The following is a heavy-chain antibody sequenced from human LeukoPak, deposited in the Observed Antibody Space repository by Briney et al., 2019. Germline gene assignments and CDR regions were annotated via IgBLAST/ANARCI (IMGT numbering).Heavy chain of an antibody. D-gene: IGHD3-10*01. Sequence: RASVKVPCKASGYTFTAYYVHWVRQAPGHGLEWLGRVYPNGGGTIYAQKFQGRVTSTRDTSITTAYMELGRLTSDDTAVYYCARVEGSAATASDWGQGTLVTVSS. CDR1: GYTFTAYY. J-gene: IGHJ4*02. CDR2: VYPNGGGT. CDR3: ARVEGSAATASD. V-gene: IGHV1-2*06.